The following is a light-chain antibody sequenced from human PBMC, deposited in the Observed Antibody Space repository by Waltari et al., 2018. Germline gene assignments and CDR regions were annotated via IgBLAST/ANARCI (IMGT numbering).Light chain of an antibody. V-gene: IGKV3-11*01. CDR3: QQSNNWPWT. CDR1: QSVSTS. J-gene: IGKJ1*01. Sequence: DIALTQSPATLSLSPGERATFSCRASQSVSTSLTWYQQKPGQAPRLLIYEASNRATGIPVRFSGSGSGTDFTLTISGLEPEDCAVYYCQQSNNWPWTFGQGTKVEIK. CDR2: EAS.